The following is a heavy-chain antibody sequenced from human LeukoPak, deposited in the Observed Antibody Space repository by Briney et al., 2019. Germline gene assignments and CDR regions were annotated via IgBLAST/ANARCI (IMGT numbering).Heavy chain of an antibody. V-gene: IGHV1-2*02. CDR2: INPNSGGT. Sequence: ASVRVSCKASGYTFSGYYMHWVRQAPGQGLEWMGWINPNSGGTNYAQKFQGRVTLTRDTSLSTAYMELSRLRSDDTAVYYCARDRNYYDHNGNFDYWGQGTLVTVSS. CDR1: GYTFSGYY. D-gene: IGHD3-22*01. CDR3: ARDRNYYDHNGNFDY. J-gene: IGHJ4*02.